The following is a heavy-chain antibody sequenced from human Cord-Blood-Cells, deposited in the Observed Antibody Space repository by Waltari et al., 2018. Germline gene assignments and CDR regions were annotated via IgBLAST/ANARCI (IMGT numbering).Heavy chain of an antibody. J-gene: IGHJ3*02. CDR2: VDPEDGET. Sequence: EVQLVQSGAEVKKPGATVKFSCKVSGYTFTDYYMHWEQQAAGKRLEWMGLVDPEDGETIYAEKFQGRVTITADTSTDTAYMELSSLRSEDTAVYYCATLGKGYCSSTSCYAFDIWGQGTMVTVSS. D-gene: IGHD2-2*01. V-gene: IGHV1-69-2*01. CDR3: ATLGKGYCSSTSCYAFDI. CDR1: GYTFTDYY.